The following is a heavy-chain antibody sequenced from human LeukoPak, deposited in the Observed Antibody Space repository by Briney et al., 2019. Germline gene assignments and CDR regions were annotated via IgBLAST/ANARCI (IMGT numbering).Heavy chain of an antibody. CDR1: GGSISSYY. D-gene: IGHD6-19*01. J-gene: IGHJ4*02. CDR2: IYYSGST. Sequence: PSETLSLTCTVSGGSISSYYWSWIRQPPGKGLEWIGYIYYSGSTNYNPSLKSRVTISVDTSKNQFSLKLSSVTAADTAVYYCARRGAGYSSGWYDYWGQGTLVTVSS. V-gene: IGHV4-59*08. CDR3: ARRGAGYSSGWYDY.